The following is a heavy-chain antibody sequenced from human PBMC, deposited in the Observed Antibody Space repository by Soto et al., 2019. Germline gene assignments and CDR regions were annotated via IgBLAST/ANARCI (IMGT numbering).Heavy chain of an antibody. CDR2: INHSGST. V-gene: IGHV4-34*01. D-gene: IGHD1-26*01. CDR3: ARGLDRGIPTPLYWFDP. CDR1: GGSFSGYY. Sequence: QVQLQQWGAGLLKPSETLSLTCAVYGGSFSGYYWSWIRQPPGKGLEWIGEINHSGSTNYNPSLKSRVTISVDTSKTQFSPKLCSVTAADTAVYYCARGLDRGIPTPLYWFDPWGQGTLVTVSS. J-gene: IGHJ5*02.